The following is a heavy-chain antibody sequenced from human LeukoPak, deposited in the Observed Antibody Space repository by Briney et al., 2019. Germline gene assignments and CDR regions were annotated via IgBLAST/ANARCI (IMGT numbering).Heavy chain of an antibody. V-gene: IGHV1-8*01. CDR3: ARGAVLYDSSGYYYAGYFDY. D-gene: IGHD3-22*01. J-gene: IGHJ4*02. Sequence: ALVKVSCKASGYTFTSYDINWVRQATGQGLEWMGWMNPNSGNTGYAQKFQGRVTMTRNTSISTAYMELSSLRSEDTAVYYCARGAVLYDSSGYYYAGYFDYWGQGTLVTVSS. CDR1: GYTFTSYD. CDR2: MNPNSGNT.